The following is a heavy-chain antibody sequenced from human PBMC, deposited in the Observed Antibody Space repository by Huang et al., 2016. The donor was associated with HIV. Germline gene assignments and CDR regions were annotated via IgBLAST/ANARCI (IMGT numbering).Heavy chain of an antibody. CDR1: TFTFGAYW. CDR2: IRQDKSEK. V-gene: IGHV3-7*03. D-gene: IGHD1-7*01. J-gene: IGHJ6*02. CDR3: ATKTGAMDI. Sequence: VESGGRLVQPGGSIRLSCVGSTFTFGAYWLSWVRQTPGKGLEWGAKIRQDKSEKYYVYSVKGRFNISRDNAKKVVFWEMNNVTVEDTATYYCATKTGAMDIWGQGTTVTVS.